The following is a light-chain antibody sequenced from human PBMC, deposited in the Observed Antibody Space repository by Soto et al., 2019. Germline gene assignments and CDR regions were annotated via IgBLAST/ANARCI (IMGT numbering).Light chain of an antibody. CDR2: DDS. CDR3: QVWASDSDNWV. CDR1: NIGSKS. J-gene: IGLJ3*02. Sequence: SYELTQPPSVSVAPGQTARITCGGDNIGSKSVHWYRQRPGQAPVLVVFDDSDRPSGIPERFSGSNSGKTATLTISRVEGGDEADYYCQVWASDSDNWVFGGGTKLTV. V-gene: IGLV3-21*02.